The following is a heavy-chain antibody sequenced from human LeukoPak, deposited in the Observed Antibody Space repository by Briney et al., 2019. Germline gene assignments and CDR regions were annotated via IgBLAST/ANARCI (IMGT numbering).Heavy chain of an antibody. D-gene: IGHD2-15*01. CDR2: ISSSSSYI. CDR3: ARGSEGYCSGGGCYYGMDV. V-gene: IGHV3-21*01. CDR1: GFTFGGYT. J-gene: IGHJ6*01. Sequence: GGSLRLSCAASGFTFGGYTMNWVRQAPGKGLEWVSYISSSSSYIYYADSVKGRFTISRDNAENSLYLQMNSLRAEDTAVYYCARGSEGYCSGGGCYYGMDVWGQGTTVTVSS.